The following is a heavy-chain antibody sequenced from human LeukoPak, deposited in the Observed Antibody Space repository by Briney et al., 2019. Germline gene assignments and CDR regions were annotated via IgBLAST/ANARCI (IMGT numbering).Heavy chain of an antibody. CDR3: ASLVVVFDY. J-gene: IGHJ4*02. D-gene: IGHD2-15*01. CDR1: GGSISSSSYY. Sequence: PSETLSLTCTVSGGSISSSSYYWGWIRQPPGKGLEWIGSIYYSGSTYYNPSLKSRVTISVDTSKNQFSLKLSSVTAADTAVYYCASLVVVFDYWGQGTLVTVSS. V-gene: IGHV4-39*07. CDR2: IYYSGST.